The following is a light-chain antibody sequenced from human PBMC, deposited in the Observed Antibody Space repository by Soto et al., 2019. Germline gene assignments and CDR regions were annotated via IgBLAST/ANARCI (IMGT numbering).Light chain of an antibody. CDR1: QRVLYGTNYRHY. V-gene: IGKV4-1*01. J-gene: IGKJ2*01. Sequence: DIVMTQSPDSLAVSLGERATINGKSSQRVLYGTNYRHYLAWYQQKPGQPTRLLISWASTRESVVAVRFSGRESGTDFPLTLSSLQADDVALYHCQQYYRTPYTFSQGTKLELK. CDR3: QQYYRTPYT. CDR2: WAS.